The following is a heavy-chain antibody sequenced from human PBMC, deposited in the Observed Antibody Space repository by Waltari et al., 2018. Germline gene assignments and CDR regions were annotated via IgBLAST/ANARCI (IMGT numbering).Heavy chain of an antibody. CDR1: GFTFSSYS. CDR2: ISSSSSYI. J-gene: IGHJ3*02. CDR3: ARDPGYCSSTSCPAHDAFDI. Sequence: EVQLVESGGGLVKPGGSLRLSCAASGFTFSSYSMNWVRQAPGKGLEWVSSISSSSSYIYYADSVKGRFTISRDNAKNSLYLQMNSLRAEDTAVYYCARDPGYCSSTSCPAHDAFDIWGQGTMVTVSS. D-gene: IGHD2-2*01. V-gene: IGHV3-21*01.